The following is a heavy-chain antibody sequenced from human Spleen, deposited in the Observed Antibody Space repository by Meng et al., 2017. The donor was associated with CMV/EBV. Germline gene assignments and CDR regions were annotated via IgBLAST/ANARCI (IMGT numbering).Heavy chain of an antibody. V-gene: IGHV1-8*01. CDR3: ARNRERITIFGVGMDV. D-gene: IGHD3-3*01. CDR1: GYTFTSYD. CDR2: MNPNSGNT. J-gene: IGHJ6*02. Sequence: ASVKVSCKASGYTFTSYDINWVRQATGQGLEWMGWMNPNSGNTGYAQKFQGRVTMTRNTSISTAYMELSSLRSEDTAVYYCARNRERITIFGVGMDVWGQGTTVTVS.